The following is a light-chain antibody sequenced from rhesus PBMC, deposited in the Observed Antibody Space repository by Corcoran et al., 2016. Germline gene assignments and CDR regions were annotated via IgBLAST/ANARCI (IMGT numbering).Light chain of an antibody. J-gene: IGKJ1*01. CDR3: LQHKSYPRT. CDR2: DAS. Sequence: DIQMTQSPSFLSASVGDTVTITCRASQGNSSYLNWFQQKPGKAPKLLIYDASSLESGVPSRFSGSGSGTDYTLTLSSLKPDDFAAYYSLQHKSYPRTFSRGTKVDIK. V-gene: IGKV1-28*02. CDR1: QGNSSY.